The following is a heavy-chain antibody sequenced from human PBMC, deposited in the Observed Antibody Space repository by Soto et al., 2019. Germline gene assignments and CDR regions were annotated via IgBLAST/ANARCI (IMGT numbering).Heavy chain of an antibody. CDR3: TREDSTGYSDF. V-gene: IGHV6-1*01. Sequence: PSQTLSLTCAISGDSVSSNSASWNLIRQSPSRGLEWLGRTFYRSKWYNHYAVSVESRITINPDTSKNQFSLQLNSVTPEDTAVYYCTREDSTGYSDFWGQGTLVTVYS. D-gene: IGHD3-22*01. CDR2: TFYRSKWYN. J-gene: IGHJ4*02. CDR1: GDSVSSNSAS.